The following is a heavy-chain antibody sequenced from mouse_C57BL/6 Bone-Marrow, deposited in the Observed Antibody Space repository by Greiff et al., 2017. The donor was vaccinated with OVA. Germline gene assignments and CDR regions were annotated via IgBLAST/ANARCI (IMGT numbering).Heavy chain of an antibody. CDR1: GFTFSSYA. V-gene: IGHV5-4*01. D-gene: IGHD2-14*01. CDR2: ISDGGSYT. CDR3: ARDLGYWYCDV. Sequence: EVKLVESGGGLVKPGGSLKLSCAASGFTFSSYAMSWVRQTPEKRLEWVATISDGGSYTYYPDNLKGRFTISRDNAKNNLYLQMSHLKSEDTAMYYCARDLGYWYCDVWGTGTTVTVSS. J-gene: IGHJ1*03.